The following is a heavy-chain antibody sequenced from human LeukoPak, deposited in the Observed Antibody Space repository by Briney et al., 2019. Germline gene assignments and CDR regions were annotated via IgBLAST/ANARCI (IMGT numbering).Heavy chain of an antibody. J-gene: IGHJ4*02. CDR2: IYTSGST. CDR3: ARGGSSGWVDY. Sequence: SETLSLTCTVSGGSISSYYWSWIRQPAGKGLEWIGRIYTSGSTNYNPSLKSRVTISVDKSKNQFSLKLSSVTAADTAVYYCARGGSSGWVDYWGQGTLVTVSS. D-gene: IGHD6-19*01. V-gene: IGHV4-4*07. CDR1: GGSISSYY.